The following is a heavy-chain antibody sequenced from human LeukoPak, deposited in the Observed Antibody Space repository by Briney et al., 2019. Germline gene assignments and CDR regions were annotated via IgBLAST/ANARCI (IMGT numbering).Heavy chain of an antibody. CDR3: ARDPFGDYDSSGSPFDP. V-gene: IGHV4-4*07. CDR2: IYTSGST. J-gene: IGHJ5*02. Sequence: SETLSLTCTVSGGSISSYYWSWIRQPAGKGLEWIGRIYTSGSTNYNPSLKRRVTMSVDTSKNQFSLKLSSVTAADTAVYYCARDPFGDYDSSGSPFDPWGQGTLVTVSS. CDR1: GGSISSYY. D-gene: IGHD3-22*01.